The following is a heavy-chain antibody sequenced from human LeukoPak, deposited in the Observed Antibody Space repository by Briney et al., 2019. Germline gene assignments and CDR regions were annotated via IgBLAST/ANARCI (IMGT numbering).Heavy chain of an antibody. CDR3: AKDISGTYLAALDY. D-gene: IGHD1-26*01. Sequence: GGSLRLSCAASGFTFSSYSMNWVRQAPGKGLEWVSGISWNSDTIGCVDSVKGRFTISRDNARNSLYLQMNSLRAEDTALYYCAKDISGTYLAALDYWGQGTLVTVSS. CDR1: GFTFSSYS. V-gene: IGHV3-9*01. J-gene: IGHJ4*02. CDR2: ISWNSDTI.